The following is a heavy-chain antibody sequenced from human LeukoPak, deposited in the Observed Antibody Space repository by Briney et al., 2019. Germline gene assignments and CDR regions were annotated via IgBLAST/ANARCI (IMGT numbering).Heavy chain of an antibody. Sequence: GGSLRLSCAASGFTFSSYIMYWVRQAPGKGLEWVSFIRYDRSKKYYADSVKGRFTISRDNAKNSLYLQMNSLRAEDTAVYYCARYSGYDSSGYYSIDYWGQGTLVTVSS. CDR2: IRYDRSKK. CDR3: ARYSGYDSSGYYSIDY. J-gene: IGHJ4*02. CDR1: GFTFSSYI. D-gene: IGHD3-22*01. V-gene: IGHV3-30*02.